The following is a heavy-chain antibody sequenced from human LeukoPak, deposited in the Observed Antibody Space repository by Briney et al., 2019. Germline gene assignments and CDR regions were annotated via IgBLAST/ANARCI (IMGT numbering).Heavy chain of an antibody. V-gene: IGHV3-20*04. CDR3: ARDRRFRYCSSTSCYPNAFDI. CDR1: GFTFDDYG. Sequence: PGGSLRLSCAASGFTFDDYGMSWVRQAPGKGLEWVSGINWNCGSTGYADSVKGRFTISRDNAKNSLYLQMNSLRAEDTALYYCARDRRFRYCSSTSCYPNAFDIWGQGTMVTVSS. D-gene: IGHD2-2*01. J-gene: IGHJ3*02. CDR2: INWNCGST.